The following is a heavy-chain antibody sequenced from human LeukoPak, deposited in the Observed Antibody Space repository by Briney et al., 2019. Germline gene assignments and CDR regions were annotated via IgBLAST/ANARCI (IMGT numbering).Heavy chain of an antibody. V-gene: IGHV3-23*01. CDR1: GFTFSSHA. CDR3: AKLVGATTLYYYYYMDV. D-gene: IGHD1-26*01. Sequence: PGGSLRLSCAASGFTFSSHAMSWVRQAPGKGLEWVSAISGSGGSTYYADSVKGRFTISRDNSKNTLYLQMNSLRAEDTAVYYCAKLVGATTLYYYYYMDVWGKGTTVTVSS. CDR2: ISGSGGST. J-gene: IGHJ6*03.